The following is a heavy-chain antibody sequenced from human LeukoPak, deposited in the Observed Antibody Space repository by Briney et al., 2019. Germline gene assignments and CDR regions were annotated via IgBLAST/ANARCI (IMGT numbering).Heavy chain of an antibody. D-gene: IGHD2-2*01. Sequence: RRSLRLSCAATDTTLSSYGMSSYRKALGKGLHYHSAISCGGGGTHYADSGKGRFTMSRARSKNTLSLQMNSLRADDTAVYYYAHPYPHCSSTNCHYNFDYWGHGTLVTASS. J-gene: IGHJ4*01. CDR2: ISCGGGGT. CDR3: AHPYPHCSSTNCHYNFDY. V-gene: IGHV3-23*01. CDR1: DTTLSSYG.